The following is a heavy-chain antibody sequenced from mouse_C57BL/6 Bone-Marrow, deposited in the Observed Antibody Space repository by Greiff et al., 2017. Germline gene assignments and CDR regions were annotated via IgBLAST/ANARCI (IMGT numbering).Heavy chain of an antibody. CDR1: GYSITSGYY. CDR2: ISYDGSN. J-gene: IGHJ3*01. Sequence: EVQLQESGPGLVKPSQSLSLTCSVTGYSITSGYYWNWIRQFPGNKLEWMGYISYDGSNNYNPSLKNRISITRDTSKNQFFLKLNSVTTEDTATYYCARAEANHVSYWGQGTLVTVSA. D-gene: IGHD3-2*02. V-gene: IGHV3-6*01. CDR3: ARAEANHVSY.